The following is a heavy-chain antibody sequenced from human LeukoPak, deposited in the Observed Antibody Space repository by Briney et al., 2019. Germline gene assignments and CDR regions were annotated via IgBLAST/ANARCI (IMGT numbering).Heavy chain of an antibody. CDR3: ARGVGVDRLRRLDP. CDR1: GYTFTAYY. D-gene: IGHD3-22*01. J-gene: IGHJ5*02. Sequence: ASMKVSCKPSGYTFTAYYIHWVRQAPGQGLEWMGWINPNSGGTDYAQKFQGRVTMTRDTSISTVYMELSRLTYDDTAVYYCARGVGVDRLRRLDPWGQGTLVTAAS. CDR2: INPNSGGT. V-gene: IGHV1-2*02.